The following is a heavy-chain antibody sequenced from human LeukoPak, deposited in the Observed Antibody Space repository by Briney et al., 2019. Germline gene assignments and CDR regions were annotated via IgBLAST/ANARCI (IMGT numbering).Heavy chain of an antibody. D-gene: IGHD3-9*01. V-gene: IGHV4-39*01. CDR2: TYSSGST. CDR3: ARLTYDILTGYYYFDY. J-gene: IGHJ4*02. Sequence: SETLSLTCTVSGDSITRNNYYWGWIRQPPGKGLEWIGTTYSSGSTYYNPSLKSRVTISVDTSKNQFSLKLSSVTAADTAVYYCARLTYDILTGYYYFDYWGQGTLVTVSS. CDR1: GDSITRNNYY.